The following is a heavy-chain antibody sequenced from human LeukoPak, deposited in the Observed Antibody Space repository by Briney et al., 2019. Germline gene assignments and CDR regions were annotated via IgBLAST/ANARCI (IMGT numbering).Heavy chain of an antibody. CDR1: GFTFSSYG. D-gene: IGHD6-13*01. CDR3: ARAQLPSSSWYCCYYMDV. V-gene: IGHV3-30*19. Sequence: GGSLRLSCAASGFTFSSYGMHWVRQAPGKGLEWVAVISYDGSNKYYADSVKGRFTISRDNSKNTLYLQMNSLRAEDTAVYYCARAQLPSSSWYCCYYMDVWGKGTTVTVSS. CDR2: ISYDGSNK. J-gene: IGHJ6*03.